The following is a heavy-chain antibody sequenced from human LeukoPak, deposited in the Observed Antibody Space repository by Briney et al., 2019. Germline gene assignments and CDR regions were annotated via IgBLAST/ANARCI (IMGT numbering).Heavy chain of an antibody. Sequence: PSETLSLTCTVSGGSISSSSYYWGWIRQPPGKGLEWIGSIYYSGSTYYNPSLKSRVTISVDTSKNQFSLKLSSVTAADTAVYYCARVKVGAKVFDYWGQGTLVTVSS. J-gene: IGHJ4*02. CDR3: ARVKVGAKVFDY. CDR1: GGSISSSSYY. V-gene: IGHV4-39*07. D-gene: IGHD1-26*01. CDR2: IYYSGST.